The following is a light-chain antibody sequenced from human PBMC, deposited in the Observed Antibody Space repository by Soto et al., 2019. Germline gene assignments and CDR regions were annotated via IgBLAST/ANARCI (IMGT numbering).Light chain of an antibody. Sequence: EIVLTQSPGTLSLSPGERATLSCRASQSVSSSYLAWYQQKPGQAPRLLIYGASSRATGIPDRFSGSGSGTDFTLTISRLEPEDFVVYYCQQYGSSPPNTFGQGTKLESK. J-gene: IGKJ2*01. V-gene: IGKV3-20*01. CDR2: GAS. CDR3: QQYGSSPPNT. CDR1: QSVSSSY.